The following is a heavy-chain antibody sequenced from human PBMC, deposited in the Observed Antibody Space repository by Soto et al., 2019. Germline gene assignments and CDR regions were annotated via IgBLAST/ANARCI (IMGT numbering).Heavy chain of an antibody. CDR1: GGSISSGNYY. J-gene: IGHJ3*02. CDR2: ITYSGST. V-gene: IGHV4-30-4*01. D-gene: IGHD2-21*01. Sequence: QVQLQESGPGLVKPSQTLSLTCTVSGGSISSGNYYWTWIRQPPGKGLECIGYITYSGSTHYNPSLQSRVSISMDTSRNQFFLKLTSVTAADTAVYYCARPKSPDSWPFDIWGQGTMVTVSS. CDR3: ARPKSPDSWPFDI.